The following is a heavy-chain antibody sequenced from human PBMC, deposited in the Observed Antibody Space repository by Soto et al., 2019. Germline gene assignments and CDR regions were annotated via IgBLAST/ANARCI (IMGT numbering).Heavy chain of an antibody. CDR2: ISYDGSNK. V-gene: IGHV3-30*18. D-gene: IGHD1-26*01. Sequence: GGSLRLSCAASGFTFSDYGMHWVRQAPGKGLQWVSIISYDGSNKYYADSVKGRFTISRDNSRNTLYLQMNSLRPEDTAVYYCAKRRRTGAGSWFFDYWGQGTLVTVSS. CDR1: GFTFSDYG. J-gene: IGHJ4*02. CDR3: AKRRRTGAGSWFFDY.